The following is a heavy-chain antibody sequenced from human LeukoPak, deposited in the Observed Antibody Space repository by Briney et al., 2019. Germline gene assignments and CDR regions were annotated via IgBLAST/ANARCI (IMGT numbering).Heavy chain of an antibody. D-gene: IGHD2-15*01. CDR3: ARAPGLGGYYYYGMDV. Sequence: SETLSLTCTVSGGSISSYYWSWIRPPAGKGLEWIGRIYTSGSTTYNPSLKSRVTMSVDTSKNQFSLKLSSVTAADTAVYYCARAPGLGGYYYYGMDVWGQGTTVTVSS. CDR2: IYTSGST. CDR1: GGSISSYY. J-gene: IGHJ6*02. V-gene: IGHV4-4*07.